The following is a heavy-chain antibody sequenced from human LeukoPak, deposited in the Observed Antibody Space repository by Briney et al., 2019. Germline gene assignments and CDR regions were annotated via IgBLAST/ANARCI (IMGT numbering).Heavy chain of an antibody. Sequence: GGSLRLSCAASGFTFSSYSMNWVRQAPGKGLEWVSSTSSGSSYIYYADSVKGRFTISRDNAKNSLYLQMNSLRVEDTAVYYCAREDTGVAFDIWGQGTTVTV. J-gene: IGHJ3*02. CDR2: TSSGSSYI. CDR3: AREDTGVAFDI. V-gene: IGHV3-21*06. D-gene: IGHD2-8*01. CDR1: GFTFSSYS.